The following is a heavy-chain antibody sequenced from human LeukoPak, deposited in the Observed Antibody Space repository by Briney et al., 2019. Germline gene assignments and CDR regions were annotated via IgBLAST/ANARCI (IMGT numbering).Heavy chain of an antibody. V-gene: IGHV3-74*01. CDR3: AREEKGMVRGVIPGNWFDP. J-gene: IGHJ5*02. CDR2: INSDGSST. Sequence: GGSLRLSCAASGFTFDDYGMSWVRQAPGKGLVWVSRINSDGSSTTYADSVKGRFTISRDNAKNTLYLQMNSLRAEDTAVYYCAREEKGMVRGVIPGNWFDPWGQGTLVTVSS. D-gene: IGHD3-10*01. CDR1: GFTFDDYG.